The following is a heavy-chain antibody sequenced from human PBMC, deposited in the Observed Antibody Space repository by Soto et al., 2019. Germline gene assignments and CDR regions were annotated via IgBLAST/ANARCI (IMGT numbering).Heavy chain of an antibody. CDR1: GFTFSSYS. CDR2: ISSSSSYI. D-gene: IGHD3-3*01. CDR3: ARAAPYYDFWSGYYQNYYYYGMDV. J-gene: IGHJ6*02. Sequence: GGSLRLSCAASGFTFSSYSMNWVRQAPGKGLEWVSSISSSSSYIYYADSVKGRFTISGDNAKNSLYLQMNSLRAEDTAVYYCARAAPYYDFWSGYYQNYYYYGMDVWGQGTTVTVS. V-gene: IGHV3-21*01.